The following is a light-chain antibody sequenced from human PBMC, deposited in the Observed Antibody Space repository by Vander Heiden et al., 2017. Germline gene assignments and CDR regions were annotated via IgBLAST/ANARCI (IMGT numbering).Light chain of an antibody. CDR3: AAWDDSLSGVV. J-gene: IGLJ2*01. CDR1: SSNIGSNY. Sequence: QSVLTQPPSASGTPWQRVTISCSGSSSNIGSNYVYWYQQLPGTAPKLLIYRNNHRPSGVPDRFSGSKSGTSASLAISGLRSEDEADYYCAAWDDSLSGVVFGGGTKLTVL. CDR2: RNN. V-gene: IGLV1-47*01.